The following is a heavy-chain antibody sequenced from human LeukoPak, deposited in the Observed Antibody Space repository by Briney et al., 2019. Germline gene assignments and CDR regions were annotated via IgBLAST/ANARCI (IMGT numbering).Heavy chain of an antibody. D-gene: IGHD4-17*01. CDR3: ARDRDYGLFDY. J-gene: IGHJ4*02. CDR2: INPNSGGT. Sequence: ASVKVSCKASGYTFTGYYMHWVRQAPGQGLEWMGWINPNSGGTNYAQKFQGRVTITTDESTSTAYMELSSLRSEDTAVYYCARDRDYGLFDYWGQGTLVTVSS. CDR1: GYTFTGYY. V-gene: IGHV1-2*02.